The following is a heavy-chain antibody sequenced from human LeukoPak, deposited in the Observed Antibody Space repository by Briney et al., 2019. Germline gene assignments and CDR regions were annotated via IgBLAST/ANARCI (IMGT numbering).Heavy chain of an antibody. J-gene: IGHJ4*02. Sequence: GASVQVSCKASGYTFTDYYMHWVRQAPGQGLEWMGWINPNSGGANYAQRFQGRVTMTRDTSINTAYMEMSRLRSDDTAVYYCARGGVGMTAGNFGFWGQGILVTVSS. CDR1: GYTFTDYY. V-gene: IGHV1-2*02. CDR3: ARGGVGMTAGNFGF. D-gene: IGHD6-13*01. CDR2: INPNSGGA.